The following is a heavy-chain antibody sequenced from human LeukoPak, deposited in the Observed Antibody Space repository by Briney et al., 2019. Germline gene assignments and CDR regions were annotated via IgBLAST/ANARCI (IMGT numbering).Heavy chain of an antibody. CDR1: GFTFSSYA. D-gene: IGHD3-16*02. Sequence: GGSLRLSCAASGFTFSSYAMHWVRQAPGKGLEWVAVISYDGSNKYYADSVKGRFTISRDNSKNTLYLQMNSLRAEDTAVYYCARGLGRLGELSLVFGYWGQGALVTVSS. CDR2: ISYDGSNK. CDR3: ARGLGRLGELSLVFGY. J-gene: IGHJ4*02. V-gene: IGHV3-30-3*01.